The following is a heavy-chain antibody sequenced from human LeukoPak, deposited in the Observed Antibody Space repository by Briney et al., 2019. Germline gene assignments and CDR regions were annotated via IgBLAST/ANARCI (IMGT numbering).Heavy chain of an antibody. Sequence: GASVKVSCKASGYTFTGYYVHWVRQAPGQRLEWRGRINPSGGSTSYAQKFQGRVTMTRDTSTSTVHMELSSLRSEDTAVYYCARDDLTNDFWSGYGLSDYWGQGTLVTVSS. CDR2: INPSGGST. CDR3: ARDDLTNDFWSGYGLSDY. J-gene: IGHJ4*02. V-gene: IGHV1-46*01. CDR1: GYTFTGYY. D-gene: IGHD3-3*01.